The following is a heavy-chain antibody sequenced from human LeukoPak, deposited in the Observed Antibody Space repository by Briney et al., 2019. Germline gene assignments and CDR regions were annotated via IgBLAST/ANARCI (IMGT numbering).Heavy chain of an antibody. CDR1: GFTFSSYN. V-gene: IGHV3-48*02. Sequence: GGSLRLSCAASGFTFSSYNMNWVRQAPGKGLEWVSSISSTSNTISYADSVEGRLTISRDNAKKSLYLHMNSLRDEDTAVYFCTRSRLVDYWGQGTLVTVSS. J-gene: IGHJ4*02. CDR3: TRSRLVDY. CDR2: ISSTSNTI.